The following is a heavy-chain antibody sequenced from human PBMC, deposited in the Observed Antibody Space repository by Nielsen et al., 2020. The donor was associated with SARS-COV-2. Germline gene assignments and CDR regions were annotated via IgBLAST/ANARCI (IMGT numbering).Heavy chain of an antibody. CDR1: GFTFSSYG. V-gene: IGHV3-30*18. CDR2: ISYDGSNK. Sequence: GESLKISCAASGFTFSSYGMHWVRQAPGKGLEWVAVISYDGSNKYYADSVKGRFTISRDNSKNTLYLQMNSLRAEDTAVYYCAKAILRFLETGPYYYYGMDVWGQGTTVTVSS. D-gene: IGHD3-3*01. CDR3: AKAILRFLETGPYYYYGMDV. J-gene: IGHJ6*02.